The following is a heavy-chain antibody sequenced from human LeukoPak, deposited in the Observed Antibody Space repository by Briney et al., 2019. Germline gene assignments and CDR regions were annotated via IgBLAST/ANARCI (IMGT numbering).Heavy chain of an antibody. J-gene: IGHJ4*02. D-gene: IGHD3-22*01. V-gene: IGHV3-11*01. CDR3: ARDAIDSSGFDFDD. CDR1: GFTFSDYY. CDR2: ISTSAGTI. Sequence: GESLRLSCAASGFTFSDYYMTWIRQAPGKGLEWLSYISTSAGTIYYADSVKGRFTISRDNAKNSLYLQMNSLRAEDTAVYYCARDAIDSSGFDFDDWGQGTLVTVSS.